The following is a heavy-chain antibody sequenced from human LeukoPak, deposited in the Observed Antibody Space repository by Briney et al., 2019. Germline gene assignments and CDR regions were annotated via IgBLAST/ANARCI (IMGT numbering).Heavy chain of an antibody. V-gene: IGHV3-21*04. Sequence: GGSLRLSCAASGFTFSSYSMNWVRQAPGKGLEWVSSISSSSSYIYYADSVKGRFTISRDNSKNTLYLQMNSLRAEDTAVYYCATEGGYDSSGYHYWGQGTLVTVSS. CDR2: ISSSSSYI. CDR1: GFTFSSYS. J-gene: IGHJ4*02. D-gene: IGHD3-22*01. CDR3: ATEGGYDSSGYHY.